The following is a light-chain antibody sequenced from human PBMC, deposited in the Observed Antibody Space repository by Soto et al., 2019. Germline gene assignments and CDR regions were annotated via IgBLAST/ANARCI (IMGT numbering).Light chain of an antibody. Sequence: EILMTQSPGTLSVSPVERATLSCRASQSVSSNLAWYQQKPGQAPRLLIFGASTRATGIPARFSGSGSGTEFTLTISSLQSEDFAIYYCQHYNNRPLTFGGGTKV. CDR1: QSVSSN. CDR2: GAS. V-gene: IGKV3-15*01. CDR3: QHYNNRPLT. J-gene: IGKJ4*01.